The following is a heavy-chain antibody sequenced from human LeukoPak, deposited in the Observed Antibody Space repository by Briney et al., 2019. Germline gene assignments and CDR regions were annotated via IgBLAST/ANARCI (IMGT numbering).Heavy chain of an antibody. J-gene: IGHJ4*02. V-gene: IGHV1-24*01. CDR1: GYIFTELS. D-gene: IGHD4-17*01. CDR2: FNPEDGET. Sequence: AAVKVSCKVSGYIFTELSMHWVRQAPGQGLEWMGGFNPEDGETFYAQKFQGRVNMTEDTSTDTAYMELSSLSYDDTAVYYCATDGAGDYLNHWGQGTLVTVSS. CDR3: ATDGAGDYLNH.